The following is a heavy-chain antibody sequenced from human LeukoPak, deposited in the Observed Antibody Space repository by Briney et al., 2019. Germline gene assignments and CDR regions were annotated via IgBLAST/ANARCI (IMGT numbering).Heavy chain of an antibody. CDR3: ARAVLRYFDWLPSEGVGSWFDP. J-gene: IGHJ5*02. CDR1: GYTFTSYD. CDR2: MNPNSGNT. V-gene: IGHV1-8*03. D-gene: IGHD3-9*01. Sequence: ASVKVSCKASGYTFTSYDINWVRQATGQGLEWMGWMNPNSGNTGYAQKFQGRVTITRNTSISTAYMELSSLRSEDTAVYYCARAVLRYFDWLPSEGVGSWFDPWGQGTLVTVSS.